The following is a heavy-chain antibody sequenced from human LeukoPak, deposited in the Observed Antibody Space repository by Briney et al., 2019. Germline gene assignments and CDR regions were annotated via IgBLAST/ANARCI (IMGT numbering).Heavy chain of an antibody. Sequence: GGYLRLSCAASGFTFSSYDMNWVRQSPGRGLEWVSSITSSGNTIYYADSVKGRFTISRDNAKNSLYLQMISLRGEDTAIYYCARDILTTYYHRAPYGMDVWGQGTTVTVSS. CDR3: ARDILTTYYHRAPYGMDV. CDR2: ITSSGNTI. J-gene: IGHJ6*02. CDR1: GFTFSSYD. V-gene: IGHV3-48*03. D-gene: IGHD3-9*01.